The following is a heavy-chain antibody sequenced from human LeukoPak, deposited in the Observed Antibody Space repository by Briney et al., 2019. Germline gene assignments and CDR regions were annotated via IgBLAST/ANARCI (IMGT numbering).Heavy chain of an antibody. Sequence: PSETLSLTCAVYGGSFSGYYWSWIRQPPGKGLEWIGEINHSGNTNYNPSLKSRVTISVDTSKNQFSLKLSSVTAADTAVYYCAQRWLQRYYFDYWGQGTLVTVSS. CDR2: INHSGNT. V-gene: IGHV4-34*01. J-gene: IGHJ4*02. D-gene: IGHD5-24*01. CDR3: AQRWLQRYYFDY. CDR1: GGSFSGYY.